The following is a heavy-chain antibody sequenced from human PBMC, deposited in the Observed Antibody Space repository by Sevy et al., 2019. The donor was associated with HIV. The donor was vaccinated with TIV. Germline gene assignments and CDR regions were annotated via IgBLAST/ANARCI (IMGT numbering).Heavy chain of an antibody. D-gene: IGHD2-8*01. CDR1: GFTFSDYY. CDR3: ARYHCTNGVCYQDAFDI. J-gene: IGHJ3*02. CDR2: ISSSGSTI. V-gene: IGHV3-11*01. Sequence: GGSLRLSCAASGFTFSDYYMSWIRQAPGKGLEWVSYISSSGSTIYYADSVKGRFTISRDNAKNSLYLQMNSLRAEDTAVYYCARYHCTNGVCYQDAFDIWGQGTMVTVSS.